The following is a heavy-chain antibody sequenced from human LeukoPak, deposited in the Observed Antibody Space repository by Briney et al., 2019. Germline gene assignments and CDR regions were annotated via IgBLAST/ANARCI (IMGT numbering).Heavy chain of an antibody. CDR2: ISYDGSNK. CDR3: ARWRYDSSDPSFDY. Sequence: GGSLRLSCAASGFTFSSYAMHWVRQAPGKGLEWVAVISYDGSNKYYADSVKGRFTISRDNSKNTLYLQMNSLRAEDTAVYYCARWRYDSSDPSFDYSGQGTLVTVSS. CDR1: GFTFSSYA. J-gene: IGHJ4*02. V-gene: IGHV3-30*04. D-gene: IGHD3-22*01.